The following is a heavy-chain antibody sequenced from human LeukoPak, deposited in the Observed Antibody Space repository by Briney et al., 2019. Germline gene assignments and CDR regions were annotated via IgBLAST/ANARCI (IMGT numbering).Heavy chain of an antibody. J-gene: IGHJ6*02. CDR3: TRDSRPAYYYGMDV. V-gene: IGHV4-59*01. CDR2: IYYNGST. CDR1: GGSISSYS. Sequence: SETLSLTCTVSGGSISSYSWNWIRQPPGKGLEWVASIYYNGSTDYNPSLKSRLTIPVDTSKNQFSLRLSYVSAADTAVYYCTRDSRPAYYYGMDVWGPGTTVTVSS. D-gene: IGHD6-25*01.